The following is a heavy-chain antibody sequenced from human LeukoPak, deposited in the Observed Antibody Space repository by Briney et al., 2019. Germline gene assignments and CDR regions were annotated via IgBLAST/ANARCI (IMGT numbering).Heavy chain of an antibody. Sequence: SVKVSCKASGGTFSSYAISWVRQAPGQGLEWMGGIIPIFGTANYAQKFQGRVTIAADKSTSTAYMELSSLRSEDTAVYYCASTSGPGSYLVDYWGQGTLVTVSS. CDR2: IIPIFGTA. V-gene: IGHV1-69*06. J-gene: IGHJ4*02. CDR1: GGTFSSYA. D-gene: IGHD3-10*01. CDR3: ASTSGPGSYLVDY.